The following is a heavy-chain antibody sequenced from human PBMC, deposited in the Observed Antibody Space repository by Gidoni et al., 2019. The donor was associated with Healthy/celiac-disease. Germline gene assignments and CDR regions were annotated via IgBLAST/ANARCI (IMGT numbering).Heavy chain of an antibody. CDR3: AGGTDIVVVPAASKNYYYYMDV. J-gene: IGHJ6*03. V-gene: IGHV1-69*01. CDR1: GGPFRSYA. D-gene: IGHD2-2*01. Sequence: QVQLVQSGAEVKKPGSSVKVSCKVSGGPFRSYAISWVRQAPGQGLEWMGGIIPIFGTANYAQKFQGRVTITADESTSTAYMELSSLRSEDTAVYYCAGGTDIVVVPAASKNYYYYMDVWGKGTTVTVSS. CDR2: IIPIFGTA.